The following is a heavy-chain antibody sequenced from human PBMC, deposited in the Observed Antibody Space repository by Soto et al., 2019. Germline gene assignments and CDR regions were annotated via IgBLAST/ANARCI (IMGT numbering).Heavy chain of an antibody. J-gene: IGHJ4*02. Sequence: QVQLQESGPGLVKPSQTLSLTYTVSGGSISSGDYYWSWIRQQPGKGLEWIGYIYYSGSTYYNPSLKSRVTISVDTSKNQFSLKLTSVTAADTAVYYCATYGSGSYKPTTFDYWGQGTLVTVSS. CDR3: ATYGSGSYKPTTFDY. CDR1: GGSISSGDYY. V-gene: IGHV4-31*03. D-gene: IGHD3-10*01. CDR2: IYYSGST.